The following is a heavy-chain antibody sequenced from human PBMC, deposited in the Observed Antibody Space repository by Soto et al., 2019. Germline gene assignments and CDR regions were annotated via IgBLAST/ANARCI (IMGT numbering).Heavy chain of an antibody. J-gene: IGHJ1*01. CDR3: ANAQVGANPHEH. CDR2: ISYDGSNK. V-gene: IGHV3-30*18. CDR1: GFTFSSYG. D-gene: IGHD1-26*01. Sequence: QVQLVESGGGVVQPGRSLRLSCAASGFTFSSYGMHWVRQAPGKGLEWVAVISYDGSNKYYADSVKGRFTISRDNSKNTRYLQMNSLRAEDTAVYYCANAQVGANPHEHWGQGTLVTVSS.